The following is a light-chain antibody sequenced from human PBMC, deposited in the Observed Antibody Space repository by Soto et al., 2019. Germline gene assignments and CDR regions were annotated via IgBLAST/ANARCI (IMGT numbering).Light chain of an antibody. CDR1: SSDVGGYNY. CDR3: SSYTSSITWV. J-gene: IGLJ3*02. CDR2: EVT. V-gene: IGLV2-14*01. Sequence: QSALTQPASVSGSPGQSITISCTGTSSDVGGYNYVSWFQQHPGKAPKLVIYEVTNRPSGVSDRFSGSKSDNTASLTISGLQAEEEADYYCSSYTSSITWVFGGGTKVTVL.